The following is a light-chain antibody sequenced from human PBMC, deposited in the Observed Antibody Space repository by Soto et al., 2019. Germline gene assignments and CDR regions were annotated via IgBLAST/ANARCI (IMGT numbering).Light chain of an antibody. J-gene: IGKJ1*01. CDR2: KAS. Sequence: DIQMTQSPSTLSASVGDRVTITCRASQSIRVWLAWYQQKAGKAPNLLIYKASRLESGVPSRFSGSGSETEFTLTISGLQPGDSATYYCQQYNSYSPTFGQGNKVEVK. V-gene: IGKV1-5*03. CDR1: QSIRVW. CDR3: QQYNSYSPT.